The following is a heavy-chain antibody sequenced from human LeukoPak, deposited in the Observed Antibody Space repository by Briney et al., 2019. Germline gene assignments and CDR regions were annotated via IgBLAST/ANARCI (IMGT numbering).Heavy chain of an antibody. CDR3: ATSTKAGYSYGVRRRHFDY. D-gene: IGHD5-18*01. CDR2: ISAYNGNT. J-gene: IGHJ4*02. CDR1: GYTFTSYG. Sequence: ASVKVSCKASGYTFTSYGISWVRLAPGQGLEWMGWISAYNGNTNYAQKLQGRVTMTTDTSTSTAYMELRSLRSDDTAVYYCATSTKAGYSYGVRRRHFDYWGQGTLVTVSS. V-gene: IGHV1-18*01.